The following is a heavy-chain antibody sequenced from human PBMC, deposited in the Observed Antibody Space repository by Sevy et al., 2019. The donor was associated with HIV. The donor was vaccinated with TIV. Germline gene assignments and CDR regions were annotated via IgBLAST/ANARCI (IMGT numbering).Heavy chain of an antibody. CDR2: LKNKARGGTL. Sequence: GESLKISCTASGFSFGDYAMNWVRQAPGKGLEWVAFLKNKARGGTLDHAASVKGRFTISRDDSKSIVYLQMNDLTTEDTGVYYCTRWKGVQSIFDYWGQGALVTVSS. V-gene: IGHV3-49*04. CDR1: GFSFGDYA. D-gene: IGHD1-1*01. CDR3: TRWKGVQSIFDY. J-gene: IGHJ4*02.